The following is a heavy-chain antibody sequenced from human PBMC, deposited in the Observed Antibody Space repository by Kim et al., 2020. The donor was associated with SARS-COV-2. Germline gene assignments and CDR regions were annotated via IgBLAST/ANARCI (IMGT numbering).Heavy chain of an antibody. D-gene: IGHD1-1*01. CDR3: ARRVRSAGNVDLNDAFDI. Sequence: SETLSLTCTVSGGSISSSSYYWGWIRQPPGKGLEWIGSIYYSGSTYYNPSLKSRVTISVDTSKNQFSLKLSSVTAADTAVYYCARRVRSAGNVDLNDAFDIWGQGTMVTVSS. CDR1: GGSISSSSYY. CDR2: IYYSGST. V-gene: IGHV4-39*01. J-gene: IGHJ3*02.